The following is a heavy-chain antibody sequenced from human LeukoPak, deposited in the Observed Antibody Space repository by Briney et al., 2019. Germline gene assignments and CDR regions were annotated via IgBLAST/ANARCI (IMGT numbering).Heavy chain of an antibody. CDR1: GFTFGNHA. Sequence: GGSLRLSCAASGFTFGNHAMRWVRQAPGKGLEWVGFVRRKAYGSTTEYAASVKGRFMISRDNANSIAYLQMNSLQTEDTAVYYCTRAPTQRWLYYGMDVWGQGTTVIVSS. CDR3: TRAPTQRWLYYGMDV. CDR2: VRRKAYGSTT. D-gene: IGHD4-23*01. V-gene: IGHV3-49*04. J-gene: IGHJ6*02.